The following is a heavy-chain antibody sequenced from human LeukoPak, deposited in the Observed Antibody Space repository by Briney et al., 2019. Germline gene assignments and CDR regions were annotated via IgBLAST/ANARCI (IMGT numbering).Heavy chain of an antibody. Sequence: SVKVSCKASGGTFSSYAISWVRQAPGQGLEWMGRIIPILGIANYAQKFQGRVTITANKSTSTAYMELSSLRSEDTAVSYCASMPYCSSTSCLDYWGQGTLVTVSS. J-gene: IGHJ4*02. CDR3: ASMPYCSSTSCLDY. CDR1: GGTFSSYA. CDR2: IIPILGIA. D-gene: IGHD2-2*01. V-gene: IGHV1-69*04.